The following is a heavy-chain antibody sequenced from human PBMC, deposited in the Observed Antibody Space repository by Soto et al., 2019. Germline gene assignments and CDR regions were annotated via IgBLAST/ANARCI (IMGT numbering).Heavy chain of an antibody. CDR1: GFTFSSYA. D-gene: IGHD6-19*01. CDR3: ARETSIAVAGTGDY. J-gene: IGHJ4*02. V-gene: IGHV3-30-3*01. CDR2: ISYDGSNK. Sequence: QVQLVESWGGLVQPGRSLRLSCAASGFTFSSYAMHWVRQAPGKGLEWVAVISYDGSNKYYADSVKGRFTISRDNSKNTLYLQMNSLSAEDTAVYYCARETSIAVAGTGDYWGQGTLVTVSS.